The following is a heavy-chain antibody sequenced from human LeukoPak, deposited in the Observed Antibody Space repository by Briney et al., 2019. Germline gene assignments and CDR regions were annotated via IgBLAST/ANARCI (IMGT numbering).Heavy chain of an antibody. V-gene: IGHV1-2*02. D-gene: IGHD2-21*01. CDR3: ARSVSISPMFDY. Sequence: GASVNVSCKASGYIFTSYYMHWVRQAPGQGLEWMGWINPNTGSTNFAQKFQGRIAMMRATSITTLYMELNSLRSDDTAVYYCARSVSISPMFDYWGQGTLIPVSS. CDR1: GYIFTSYY. CDR2: INPNTGST. J-gene: IGHJ4*02.